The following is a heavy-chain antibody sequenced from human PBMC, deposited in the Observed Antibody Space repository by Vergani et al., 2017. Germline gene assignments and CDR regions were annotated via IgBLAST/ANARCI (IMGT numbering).Heavy chain of an antibody. CDR1: GYSISSGYY. V-gene: IGHV4-38-2*02. D-gene: IGHD6-6*01. J-gene: IGHJ5*02. Sequence: QVQLQESGPGLVKPSETLSLTCTVSGYSISSGYYWGWIRQPPGKGLEWIGSIYHSGSTYYNPSLKSRVTISVDTSKNQFSLKLSSVTAADTAVYYCARDNPGVGSVLVPTIPRXFDPWGQGTLVTVSS. CDR2: IYHSGST. CDR3: ARDNPGVGSVLVPTIPRXFDP.